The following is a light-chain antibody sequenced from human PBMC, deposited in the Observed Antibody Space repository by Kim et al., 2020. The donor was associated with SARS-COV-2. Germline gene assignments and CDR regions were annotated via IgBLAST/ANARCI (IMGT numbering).Light chain of an antibody. Sequence: VSRGQTGSSTRAGDKLGDKYACWYEEKAGEGPGRGVYQDSKRPSGIPERFSGSNSGNTATLTISGTQAMDEADYYCQAWDSSTAWVFGGGTQLTVL. CDR2: QDS. CDR1: KLGDKY. J-gene: IGLJ3*02. CDR3: QAWDSSTAWV. V-gene: IGLV3-1*01.